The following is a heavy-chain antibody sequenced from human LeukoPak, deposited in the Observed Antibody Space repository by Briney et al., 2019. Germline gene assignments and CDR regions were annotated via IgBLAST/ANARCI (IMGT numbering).Heavy chain of an antibody. D-gene: IGHD3-22*01. J-gene: IGHJ4*02. V-gene: IGHV4-31*03. CDR2: IYYSGST. Sequence: TLSLTCTVSGGSISSGGYYWSWIRQHPGKGLEWIGYIYYSGSTYYNPSLKSRVTISVDTSKNQFSLKLSSVTAADTAVYYCARGIDDSSGYYLNYFDYWGRGTLVTVSS. CDR3: ARGIDDSSGYYLNYFDY. CDR1: GGSISSGGYY.